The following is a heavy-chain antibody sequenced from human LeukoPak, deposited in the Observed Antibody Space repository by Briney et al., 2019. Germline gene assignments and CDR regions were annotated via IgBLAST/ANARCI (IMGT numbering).Heavy chain of an antibody. CDR2: ISYDGSNK. CDR1: GFTFSSYA. CDR3: ARDDGTQLGNYYYYYGMDV. Sequence: QPGRSLRLSCAASGFTFSSYAMHWVRQAPGKGLEWVAVISYDGSNKCYADSVKGRFTISRDNSKNTLYLQMNSLRAEDTAVYYCARDDGTQLGNYYYYYGMDVWGQGTTVTVSS. V-gene: IGHV3-30-3*01. D-gene: IGHD6-13*01. J-gene: IGHJ6*02.